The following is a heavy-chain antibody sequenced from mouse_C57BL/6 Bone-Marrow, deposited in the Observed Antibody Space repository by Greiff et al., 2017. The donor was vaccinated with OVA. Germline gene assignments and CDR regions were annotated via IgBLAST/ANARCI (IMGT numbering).Heavy chain of an antibody. D-gene: IGHD1-1*01. CDR2: IRLKSDNYAT. Sequence: EVMLVESGGGLVQPGGSMKLSCVASGFTFSNYWMNWVRQSPEKGLEWVAQIRLKSDNYATHYAESVKGRFTISSDDSKSSVYLQMNNLRAEDTEIDYCTAHYGSSYGYYFDYWGQGTTLTVAS. J-gene: IGHJ2*01. V-gene: IGHV6-3*01. CDR1: GFTFSNYW. CDR3: TAHYGSSYGYYFDY.